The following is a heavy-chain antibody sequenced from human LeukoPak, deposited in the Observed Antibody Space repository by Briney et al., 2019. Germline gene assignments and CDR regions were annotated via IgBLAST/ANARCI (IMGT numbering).Heavy chain of an antibody. CDR3: ARNGRVRRVVKDLFEY. Sequence: GSLRLSCAASGFTFSSYEMNWVRQAPGKGLEWIGYIYYSGSTNYKPSLKSRVTISVDTSKNQFSLKLSSVTAADTAVYYCARNGRVRRVVKDLFEYWGQGTLVAVSS. D-gene: IGHD3-10*01. CDR1: GFTFSSYE. J-gene: IGHJ4*02. V-gene: IGHV4-59*01. CDR2: IYYSGST.